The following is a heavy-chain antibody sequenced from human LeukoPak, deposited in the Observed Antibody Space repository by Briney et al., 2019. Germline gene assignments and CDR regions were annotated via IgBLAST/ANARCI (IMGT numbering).Heavy chain of an antibody. CDR1: GFSLSQHW. Sequence: GGSLRLSCAASGFSLSQHWMSWVRQAPGKGLEWVANIKKDGSEKYYGDSVEGRFTFSRDNAKNSVYLHMNSVRAEDTAVYYCATGIIGDNYYGLDVWGQGTTVTVSS. CDR3: ATGIIGDNYYGLDV. J-gene: IGHJ6*02. D-gene: IGHD1-14*01. CDR2: IKKDGSEK. V-gene: IGHV3-7*01.